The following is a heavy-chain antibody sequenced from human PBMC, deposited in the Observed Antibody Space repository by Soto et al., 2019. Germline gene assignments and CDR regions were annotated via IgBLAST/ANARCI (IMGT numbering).Heavy chain of an antibody. CDR2: INHSGST. CDR3: ARFSYDILTGYYQTFDY. CDR1: GGSFSGYY. Sequence: QVQLQQWGAGLLKPSETLSLTCAVYGGSFSGYYWSWIRQPPGKGLEWIGEINHSGSTNYNPSLKSRVTISVDTSKNQFSLKLSSVTAADTAVYYCARFSYDILTGYYQTFDYWGQGTLVTVSS. V-gene: IGHV4-34*01. J-gene: IGHJ4*02. D-gene: IGHD3-9*01.